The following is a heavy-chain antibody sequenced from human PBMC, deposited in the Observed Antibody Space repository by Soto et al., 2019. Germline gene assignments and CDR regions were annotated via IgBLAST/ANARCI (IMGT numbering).Heavy chain of an antibody. CDR2: INHSGST. V-gene: IGHV4-34*01. D-gene: IGHD3-10*01. CDR1: GGSFSGYY. J-gene: IGHJ5*02. Sequence: PSETLSLTCAVYGGSFSGYYWSWIRQPPGKGLEWIGEINHSGSTNYNPSLKSRVTISVDTSKNQFSLKLSSVTAADTAVYYCARGIPRPSITMVRGVPQHPTWFEPWGQGTLVTGSS. CDR3: ARGIPRPSITMVRGVPQHPTWFEP.